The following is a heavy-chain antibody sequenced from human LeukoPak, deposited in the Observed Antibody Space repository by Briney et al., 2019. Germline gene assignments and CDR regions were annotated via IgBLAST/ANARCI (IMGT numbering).Heavy chain of an antibody. Sequence: SETLSLTCAVYGGSFSGYYWSWIRQPPGKGLEWIGEINHSGSTNYNPSLKSRVTISVDTSKNQFSLKLSSATAADTAVYYCARGPYSSSWYVGWFDPWGQGTLVTVSS. CDR1: GGSFSGYY. J-gene: IGHJ5*02. CDR2: INHSGST. V-gene: IGHV4-34*01. CDR3: ARGPYSSSWYVGWFDP. D-gene: IGHD6-13*01.